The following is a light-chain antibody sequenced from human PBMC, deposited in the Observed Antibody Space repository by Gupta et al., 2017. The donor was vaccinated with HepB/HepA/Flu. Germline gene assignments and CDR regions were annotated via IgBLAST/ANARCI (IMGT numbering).Light chain of an antibody. V-gene: IGKV3-20*01. CDR1: QSVSNS. CDR2: AAS. J-gene: IGKJ4*01. CDR3: QEYSSSLT. Sequence: EIVLTQSPGTLSLPPGERATLSCRASQSVSNSVAWYQQTPGQPPRLLIYAASSRATGIADRCSGSGAGTDFTLTSTRLEHEDFAFYYWQEYSSSLTFGRGTKVEMK.